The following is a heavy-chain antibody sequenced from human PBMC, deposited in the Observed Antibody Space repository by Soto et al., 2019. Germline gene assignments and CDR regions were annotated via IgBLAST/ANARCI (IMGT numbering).Heavy chain of an antibody. V-gene: IGHV4-34*01. CDR3: ARAHVDTAMGENWFDP. Sequence: PSETLSLTCAVYGGSFSGYYWSWIRQPPGKGLEWIGEINHSGSTNYNPSLKSRVTISVDTSKNQFSLKLSSVTAADTAVYYCARAHVDTAMGENWFDPWGQGPLVTVSS. J-gene: IGHJ5*02. CDR2: INHSGST. CDR1: GGSFSGYY. D-gene: IGHD5-18*01.